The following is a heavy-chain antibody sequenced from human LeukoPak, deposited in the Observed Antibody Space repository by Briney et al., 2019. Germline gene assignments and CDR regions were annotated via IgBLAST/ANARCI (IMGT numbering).Heavy chain of an antibody. D-gene: IGHD2-2*01. CDR3: ARDGGGCSSTSCYSWFDP. V-gene: IGHV3-11*01. J-gene: IGHJ5*02. CDR1: GFTFSDYY. CDR2: ISSSGGII. Sequence: GGSLRLSCAASGFTFSDYYMSWIRQAPGKGLEGVSYISSSGGIIYYEDSVKGRFTISRDNAKNSLYLQMNSLRAEDTAVYYCARDGGGCSSTSCYSWFDPWGQGTLVTVSS.